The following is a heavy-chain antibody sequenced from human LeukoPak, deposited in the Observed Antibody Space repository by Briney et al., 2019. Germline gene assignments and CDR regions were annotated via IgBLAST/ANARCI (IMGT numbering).Heavy chain of an antibody. J-gene: IGHJ4*02. Sequence: GGSLRLSCAASGFTFSSYAMSWVRQAPGKGLERVSAISGSGGSTYYAHSVKGRFTISRDNSKNTLYLQMNSLRAEDTAVYYCAKVGVGAAHFDYWGQGTLVTVSS. D-gene: IGHD1-26*01. V-gene: IGHV3-23*01. CDR2: ISGSGGST. CDR3: AKVGVGAAHFDY. CDR1: GFTFSSYA.